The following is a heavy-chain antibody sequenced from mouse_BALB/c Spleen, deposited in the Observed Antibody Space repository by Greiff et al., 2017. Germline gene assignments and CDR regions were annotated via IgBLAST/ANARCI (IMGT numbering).Heavy chain of an antibody. CDR3: ASNYYGRDYYAMDY. CDR1: GFSLTNYG. J-gene: IGHJ4*01. CDR2: IWAGGST. Sequence: VKLMESGPGLVAPSQSLSITCTVSGFSLTNYGVHWVRQPPGKGLEWLGVIWAGGSTNYNSALMSRLSISKDNSKSQVFLKMNSLQTDDTAMYYCASNYYGRDYYAMDYWGQGTSVTVSS. V-gene: IGHV2-9*02. D-gene: IGHD1-1*01.